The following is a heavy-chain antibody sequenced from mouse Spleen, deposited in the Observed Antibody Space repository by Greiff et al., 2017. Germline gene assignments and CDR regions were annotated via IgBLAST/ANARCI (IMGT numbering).Heavy chain of an antibody. J-gene: IGHJ2*01. CDR2: IYPGSGST. D-gene: IGHD1-2*01. CDR1: GYTFTSYW. CDR3: ARGMVRLDY. V-gene: IGHV1-55*01. Sequence: VQLQQPGAELVKPGASVKMSCKASGYTFTSYWITWVKQRPGQGLEWIGDIYPGSGSTNYNEKFKSKATLTVDTSSSTASMQLTSLTSEDSAVYYCARGMVRLDYWGQGTTLTVSS.